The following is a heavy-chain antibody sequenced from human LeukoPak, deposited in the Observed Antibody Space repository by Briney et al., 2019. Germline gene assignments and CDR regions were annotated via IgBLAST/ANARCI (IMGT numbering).Heavy chain of an antibody. CDR2: IIPIFGTA. V-gene: IGHV1-69*13. CDR3: AREGVQYYDFWSGYYWFDP. CDR1: GGTFSSYA. J-gene: IGHJ5*02. Sequence: ASVKVSCKASGGTFSSYAISWVRQAPGQGLEWMGGIIPIFGTANYAQKFQGRVTITADESTSTAYMELSSLRSEDTAVYYCAREGVQYYDFWSGYYWFDPWGQGTLVTVSS. D-gene: IGHD3-3*01.